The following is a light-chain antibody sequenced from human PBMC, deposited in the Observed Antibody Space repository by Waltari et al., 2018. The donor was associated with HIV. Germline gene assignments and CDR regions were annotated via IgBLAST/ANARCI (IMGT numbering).Light chain of an antibody. CDR1: SGSIASNY. Sequence: NFMLTQPHSVSESPGKTVTISCTGSSGSIASNYVQWYQQRPGSAPTTVIYEDNQRPPGVPDRFSGSIDSSSNSASLTISGLKTEDEADYYCQSYDSSNQWVFGGGTKLTVL. CDR3: QSYDSSNQWV. V-gene: IGLV6-57*02. CDR2: EDN. J-gene: IGLJ3*02.